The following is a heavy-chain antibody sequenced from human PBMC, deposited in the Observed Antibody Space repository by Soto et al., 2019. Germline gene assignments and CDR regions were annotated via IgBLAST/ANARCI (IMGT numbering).Heavy chain of an antibody. Sequence: QVQLQESGPGLVKPSETLSLTCGVSGDSISSNYCMWIRQPPGKGLESIGYLYYGRSANYNPSLKSRVTLSVDTSTNQCSLTLSSMTAADTAVYYCALRSMAVVPEYWGQGTLVTVSS. J-gene: IGHJ4*02. CDR3: ALRSMAVVPEY. V-gene: IGHV4-59*01. CDR1: GDSISSNY. D-gene: IGHD3-22*01. CDR2: LYYGRSA.